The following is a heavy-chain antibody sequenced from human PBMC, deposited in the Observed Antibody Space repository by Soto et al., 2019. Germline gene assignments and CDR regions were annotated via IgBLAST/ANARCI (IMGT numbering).Heavy chain of an antibody. CDR3: ARGGARTLLAFYDFWSGYYTAPSFYGMDV. CDR1: GYTFTSYG. V-gene: IGHV1-8*02. CDR2: MNPNSGNT. Sequence: ASVKVSCKASGYTFTSYGISWVRQAPGQGLEWMGWMNPNSGNTGYAQKFQGRVTMTRNTSISTAYMELSSLRSEDTAVYYCARGGARTLLAFYDFWSGYYTAPSFYGMDVWGQGTTVTVSS. J-gene: IGHJ6*02. D-gene: IGHD3-3*01.